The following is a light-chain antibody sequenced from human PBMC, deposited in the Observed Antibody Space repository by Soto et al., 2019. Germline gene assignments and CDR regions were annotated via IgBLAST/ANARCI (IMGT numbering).Light chain of an antibody. CDR2: DVS. V-gene: IGLV2-14*01. CDR3: CSYTSSFTAV. Sequence: QSALTQPASSSVSPGQSRTISCTGTSSDVGGYNYVSWYQRRPGKAPKLMIYDVSNRPSGVSNRFSGSKSGSTASLTISGLQTEDEADYYCCSYTSSFTAVFGGGTKVTVL. CDR1: SSDVGGYNY. J-gene: IGLJ2*01.